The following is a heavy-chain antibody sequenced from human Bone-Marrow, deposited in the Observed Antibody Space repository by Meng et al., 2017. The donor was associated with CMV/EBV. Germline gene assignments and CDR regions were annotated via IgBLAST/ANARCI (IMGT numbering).Heavy chain of an antibody. V-gene: IGHV3-53*01. Sequence: GESLKISCAASGFTFSSYAMSWVRQAPGKGLEWVSVIFASGSAYYADSVKGRFTISRDTSKNTLYLQMSSLRADDTAVYYCAREGKWDQLSGAFDMWGQGTMVTVSS. D-gene: IGHD1-26*01. J-gene: IGHJ3*02. CDR2: IFASGSA. CDR1: GFTFSSYA. CDR3: AREGKWDQLSGAFDM.